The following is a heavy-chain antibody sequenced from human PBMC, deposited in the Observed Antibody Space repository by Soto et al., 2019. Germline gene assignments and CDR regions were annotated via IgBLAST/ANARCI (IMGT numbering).Heavy chain of an antibody. CDR2: IYPGDSDT. V-gene: IGHV5-51*01. CDR3: ARHEAPVYCRSTSCHYYYYGMDC. CDR1: GYSFTSYW. J-gene: IGHJ6*02. D-gene: IGHD2-2*01. Sequence: GESLKISCKGSGYSFTSYWIGWVRQMPGKGLEWMGIIYPGDSDTRYSPSFQGQVTISADKSISTAYLQWSSLKASDTAMYYCARHEAPVYCRSTSCHYYYYGMDCWGQGTTVNVSS.